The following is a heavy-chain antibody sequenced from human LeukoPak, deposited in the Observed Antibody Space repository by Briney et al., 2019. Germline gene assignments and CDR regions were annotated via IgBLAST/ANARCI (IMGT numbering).Heavy chain of an antibody. CDR3: ARGPLWYYFDY. CDR1: GGSLSSGSYY. J-gene: IGHJ4*02. V-gene: IGHV4-61*02. Sequence: PSETLSLTCTVSGGSLSSGSYYWSWIRQPAGKGLEWIGRIYTSGSTNYNPSLKSRVTISVDTSKNQFSLKLSSVAAADTAVYYCARGPLWYYFDYWGQGTLVTVSS. CDR2: IYTSGST. D-gene: IGHD2-8*02.